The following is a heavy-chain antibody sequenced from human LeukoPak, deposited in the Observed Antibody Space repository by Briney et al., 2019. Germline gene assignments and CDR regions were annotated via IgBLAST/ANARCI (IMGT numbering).Heavy chain of an antibody. Sequence: GGSLRLSCAASGFTFSSCAMSWVRQAPGKGLKWVSTINDNGDGTYYADSVKGRFTISRDNSYNTVSLQMNSLRDKDTGVYYCAKGLRTGVGPYMGYHYYMDVWGKGATVTVSS. J-gene: IGHJ6*03. V-gene: IGHV3-23*01. CDR1: GFTFSSCA. CDR3: AKGLRTGVGPYMGYHYYMDV. CDR2: INDNGDGT. D-gene: IGHD3-16*01.